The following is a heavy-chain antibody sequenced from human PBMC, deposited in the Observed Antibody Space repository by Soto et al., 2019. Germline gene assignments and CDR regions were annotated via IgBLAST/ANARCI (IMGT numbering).Heavy chain of an antibody. V-gene: IGHV1-2*04. CDR3: ARASMVRGVTYYFDY. CDR2: INPNSGCT. D-gene: IGHD3-10*01. CDR1: GYTFTGYY. J-gene: IGHJ4*02. Sequence: ASVKVSCKASGYTFTGYYIHWVRQAPGQGLEWMGWINPNSGCTNYAQKFQGWVTMTRDTSISTAYMELSRLRSDDTAVYYCARASMVRGVTYYFDYWGQGTLVTVSA.